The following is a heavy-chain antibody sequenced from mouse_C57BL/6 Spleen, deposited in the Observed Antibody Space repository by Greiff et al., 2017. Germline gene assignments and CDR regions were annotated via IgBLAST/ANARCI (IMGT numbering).Heavy chain of an antibody. CDR3: ARGYYGSSGDY. J-gene: IGHJ2*01. V-gene: IGHV1-52*01. CDR1: GYTFTSYW. D-gene: IGHD1-1*01. CDR2: IDPSDSET. Sequence: VQLQQPGAELVRPGSSVKLSCKASGYTFTSYWMHWVKQRPIQGLEWIGNIDPSDSETHYNQKFKDKATLTVDKSSSTAYMQLSSLTSEDSAVYYCARGYYGSSGDYWGQGTTLPVSS.